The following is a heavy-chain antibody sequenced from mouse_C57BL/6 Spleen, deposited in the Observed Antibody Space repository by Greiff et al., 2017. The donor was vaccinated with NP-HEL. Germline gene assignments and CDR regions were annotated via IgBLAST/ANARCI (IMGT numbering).Heavy chain of an antibody. J-gene: IGHJ3*01. CDR2: INPNNGGT. CDR1: GYTFTDYN. V-gene: IGHV1-22*01. D-gene: IGHD2-1*01. Sequence: EVKLEESGPELVKPGASVKMSCKASGYTFTDYNMHWVKQSHGKSLEWIGYINPNNGGTSYNQKFKGKATLTVNKSSSTAYMELRSLTSEDSAVYYCARVYPAWCAYRGQETLVTVSA. CDR3: ARVYPAWCAY.